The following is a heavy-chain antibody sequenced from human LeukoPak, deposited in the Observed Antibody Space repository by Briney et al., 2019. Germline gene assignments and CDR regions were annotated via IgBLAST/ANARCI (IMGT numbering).Heavy chain of an antibody. J-gene: IGHJ6*02. V-gene: IGHV4-39*01. D-gene: IGHD3-22*01. CDR3: ARLSMIVGEDGVDV. CDR2: IYYGGST. CDR1: GGSISSTTYY. Sequence: SSETLSLTCTVSGGSISSTTYYWGWIRQPPGKGLEWIGSIYYGGSTYYSPSLKSRVTISVDTSKNQFSLKLSSVTAADTAVYYCARLSMIVGEDGVDVWGQGTTVTVSS.